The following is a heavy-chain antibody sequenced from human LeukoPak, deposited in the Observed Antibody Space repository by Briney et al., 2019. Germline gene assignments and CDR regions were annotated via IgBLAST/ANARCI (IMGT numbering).Heavy chain of an antibody. CDR3: ARDAMTTVTTGDAFDI. D-gene: IGHD4-17*01. CDR1: GGTFSSYA. Sequence: SVKLSCKASGGTFSSYAISWVRQAPGQGLEWMRRIIPIFGTENYAQKFQGRVTITTDESTSTAYMELSSLRSEDTAVYYCARDAMTTVTTGDAFDIWGQGTMVTVSS. J-gene: IGHJ3*02. V-gene: IGHV1-69*05. CDR2: IIPIFGTE.